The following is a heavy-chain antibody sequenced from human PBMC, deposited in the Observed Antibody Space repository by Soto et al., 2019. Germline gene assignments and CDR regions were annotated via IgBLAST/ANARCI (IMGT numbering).Heavy chain of an antibody. V-gene: IGHV3-23*01. CDR1: GFTFSSYA. CDR2: ISGSGGST. J-gene: IGHJ4*02. Sequence: GGSLSLSCAASGFTFSSYAMSWVRQAPGKGLEWVSAISGSGGSTYYADSVKGRFTISRDNSKNTLYLQMNSLRAEDTAVYYCAKDQAYNTYYYGSGNDYWGQGTLVTVSS. D-gene: IGHD3-10*01. CDR3: AKDQAYNTYYYGSGNDY.